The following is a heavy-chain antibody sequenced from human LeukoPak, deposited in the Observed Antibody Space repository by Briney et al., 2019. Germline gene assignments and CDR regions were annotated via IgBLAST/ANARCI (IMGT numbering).Heavy chain of an antibody. Sequence: EASVNVSCKASGYTFTGYYMHWVRQAPGQGLEWMGRINPNSGATDYAQRFQGRVTMIWDTSISTAYMELSRLKFDDTAVYYCARGGMDVWGQGTTVTASS. V-gene: IGHV1-2*06. CDR3: ARGGMDV. CDR2: INPNSGAT. CDR1: GYTFTGYY. J-gene: IGHJ6*02.